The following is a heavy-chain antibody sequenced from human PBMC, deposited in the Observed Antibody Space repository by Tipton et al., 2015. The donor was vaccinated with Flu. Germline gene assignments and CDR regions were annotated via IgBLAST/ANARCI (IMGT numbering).Heavy chain of an antibody. V-gene: IGHV3-30*04. D-gene: IGHD3-22*01. CDR2: TSHDGSRN. Sequence: SLRLSCAASGFGLTTHAMHWVRQAPGKGLEWVAVTSHDGSRNYYGDSVKGRFTVSRDNSEKTLWLQMNSLRAEGTAVYYCAKHRYDSIGYPLYFYVMDVWGQGTTVTVSS. CDR3: AKHRYDSIGYPLYFYVMDV. J-gene: IGHJ6*02. CDR1: GFGLTTHA.